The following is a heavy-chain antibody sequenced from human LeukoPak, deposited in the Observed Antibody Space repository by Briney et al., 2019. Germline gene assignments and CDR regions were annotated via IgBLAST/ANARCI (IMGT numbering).Heavy chain of an antibody. Sequence: GGSLRLSCATSGLTFRTTWMHWVRQAPGKGLMWVSRMNGEGTTIDYADSVEGRFTVSRDYAKNTLFLQMNNLRTEDTALYFCATARNFRFEYWGQGSLVIVSA. CDR2: MNGEGTTI. V-gene: IGHV3-74*01. D-gene: IGHD1-7*01. J-gene: IGHJ4*02. CDR3: ATARNFRFEY. CDR1: GLTFRTTW.